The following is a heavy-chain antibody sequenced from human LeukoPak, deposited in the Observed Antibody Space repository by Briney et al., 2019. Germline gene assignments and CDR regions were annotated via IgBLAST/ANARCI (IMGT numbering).Heavy chain of an antibody. Sequence: PGGSLRLSCAASGFSFDNYLMSWVRQAPGKALEWVANIKNDGSVKSYVDSVKGRFTISRDNAKNSVFLQMNSLRVDDTAVYYCTRARDADWGQGTLVTVSS. CDR1: GFSFDNYL. V-gene: IGHV3-7*05. CDR3: TRARDAD. J-gene: IGHJ4*02. D-gene: IGHD5-24*01. CDR2: IKNDGSVK.